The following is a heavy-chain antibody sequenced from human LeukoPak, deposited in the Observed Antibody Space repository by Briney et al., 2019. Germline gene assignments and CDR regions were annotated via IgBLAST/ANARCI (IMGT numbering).Heavy chain of an antibody. CDR1: GFTFGDYA. CDR2: IRSKIYGGTP. Sequence: GGSLRLSCTASGFTFGDYAMTWVRQAPGKGLEWVGFIRSKIYGGTPEYAASVKGRFTISRDDSQGIAYLQMNSLKTEDIAVYYCTRDQTPYYWGQGTLVTVSS. V-gene: IGHV3-49*04. J-gene: IGHJ4*02. CDR3: TRDQTPYY.